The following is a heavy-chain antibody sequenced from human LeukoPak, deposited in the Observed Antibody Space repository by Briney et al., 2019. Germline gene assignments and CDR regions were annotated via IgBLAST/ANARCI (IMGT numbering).Heavy chain of an antibody. CDR2: IRFDGSNK. J-gene: IGHJ4*02. V-gene: IGHV3-30*02. D-gene: IGHD6-13*01. CDR1: GFTFSSYG. Sequence: PGGSLRLSCAASGFTFSSYGMHWVRQAPGKGLEWVAFIRFDGSNKYYTDSVKGRFTISRDNSKNTLYLQMNSLRAEDTAVYYCAKVAAAGERAIDYWGQGTLVTVSS. CDR3: AKVAAAGERAIDY.